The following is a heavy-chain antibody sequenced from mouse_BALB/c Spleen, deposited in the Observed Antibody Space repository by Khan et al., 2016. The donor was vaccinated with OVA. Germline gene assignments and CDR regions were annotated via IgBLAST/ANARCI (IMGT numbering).Heavy chain of an antibody. Sequence: VQLQQSGAELAKPGASVKMSCKASGYTFTTYWMHWVKQRPGQGLEWLGYINPTSGYTDYTETFKDKATLSADKSYSTAYMHLSSLTYEDSAVYYSTRGRIDYWGQGTTLTVSS. CDR2: INPTSGYT. D-gene: IGHD1-1*01. CDR1: GYTFTTYW. J-gene: IGHJ2*01. CDR3: TRGRIDY. V-gene: IGHV1-7*01.